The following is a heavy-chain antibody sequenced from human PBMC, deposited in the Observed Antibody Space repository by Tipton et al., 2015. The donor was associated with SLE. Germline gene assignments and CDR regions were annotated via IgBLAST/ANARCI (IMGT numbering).Heavy chain of an antibody. J-gene: IGHJ4*02. Sequence: TLSLTCTVSGGSISSGSYYWSWIRQPARKGLEWIGRIYTSGSTNYNPSLKSRVTISVDTSKNQFSLKLSSVTAADTAVYYCARYRAAGYFDYRGQGTLVTVSS. CDR2: IYTSGST. V-gene: IGHV4-61*02. CDR1: GGSISSGSYY. CDR3: ARYRAAGYFDY. D-gene: IGHD6-13*01.